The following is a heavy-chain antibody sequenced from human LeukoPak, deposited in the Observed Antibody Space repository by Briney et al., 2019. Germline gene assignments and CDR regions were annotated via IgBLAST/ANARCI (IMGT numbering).Heavy chain of an antibody. D-gene: IGHD3-9*01. J-gene: IGHJ4*02. CDR1: GGSISSGGYY. CDR2: IYYSGST. CDR3: ARVLRYFDWSFDY. Sequence: SEALSLTCTVSGGSISSGGYYWSWIRQPPGKGLEWIGYIYYSGSTNYNPSLKSRVTISVDTSKNQFSLKLSSVTAADTAVYYCARVLRYFDWSFDYWGQGTLVTVSS. V-gene: IGHV4-61*08.